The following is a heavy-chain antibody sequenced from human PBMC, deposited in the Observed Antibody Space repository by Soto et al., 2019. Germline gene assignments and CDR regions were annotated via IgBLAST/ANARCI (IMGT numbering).Heavy chain of an antibody. J-gene: IGHJ3*02. CDR3: TRDQVIVVVTAADAFDI. CDR1: VFTFGVYA. D-gene: IGHD2-21*02. V-gene: IGHV3-49*03. Sequence: PGGSLRLSCTASVFTFGVYAMSWFRQAPGKGLEWVGFIRSKAYGGTTEYAASVKGRFTISRDDSKSIAYLQMNSLKTEDTAVYYCTRDQVIVVVTAADAFDIWGQGTMVTVSS. CDR2: IRSKAYGGTT.